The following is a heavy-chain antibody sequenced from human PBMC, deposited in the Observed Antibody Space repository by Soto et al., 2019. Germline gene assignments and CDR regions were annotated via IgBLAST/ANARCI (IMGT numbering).Heavy chain of an antibody. V-gene: IGHV1-2*02. Sequence: GASVKVSCKASGYTFTGYYMHWVRQAPGQGLEWLGWINPNSGGTNYAPNFQGGVTMSWDTSINTAYMELSSLRSDDMAVYYCARDLSLRSGYTDYWGQGTLVTVSS. J-gene: IGHJ4*02. CDR3: ARDLSLRSGYTDY. CDR1: GYTFTGYY. CDR2: INPNSGGT. D-gene: IGHD5-12*01.